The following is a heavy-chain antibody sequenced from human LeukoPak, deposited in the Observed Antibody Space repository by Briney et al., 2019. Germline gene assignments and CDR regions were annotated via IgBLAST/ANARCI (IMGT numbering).Heavy chain of an antibody. CDR1: GYTFTSYD. V-gene: IGHV1-8*01. J-gene: IGHJ5*02. CDR2: MNPNSGNT. CDR3: ARDYDDYSSWFDP. Sequence: ASVKVSCKASGYTFTSYDINWVRQATGQGLEWMGWMNPNSGNTGYTQKFQGRVTMTRNTSISTAYMELSSLRSEDTAVYYCARDYDDYSSWFDPWDQGTLVTVSS. D-gene: IGHD4-17*01.